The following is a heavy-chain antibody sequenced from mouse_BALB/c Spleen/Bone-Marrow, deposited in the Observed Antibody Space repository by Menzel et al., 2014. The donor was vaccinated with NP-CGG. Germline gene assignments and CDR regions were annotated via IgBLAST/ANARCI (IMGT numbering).Heavy chain of an antibody. CDR1: GYTFTDYN. D-gene: IGHD4-1*01. CDR2: IYPYNGGT. CDR3: ARLGRDY. V-gene: IGHV1S29*02. Sequence: VQLQQSGPELVKPGASVKISCKASGYTFTDYNMHWVKQSHGKSPEWIGYIYPYNGGTGYNQKFKSKATLTVDNSSSTADMELRSLTSEDSAVYYCARLGRDYWGQGTTLTVSS. J-gene: IGHJ2*01.